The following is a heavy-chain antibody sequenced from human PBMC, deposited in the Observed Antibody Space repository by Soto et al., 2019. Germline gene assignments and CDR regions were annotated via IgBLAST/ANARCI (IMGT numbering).Heavy chain of an antibody. J-gene: IGHJ6*03. D-gene: IGHD2-2*01. CDR2: INAGNGNT. V-gene: IGHV1-3*01. CDR3: ARGHLAVVPVASWFYYMDV. CDR1: GYTFTNYA. Sequence: ASVKVSCKASGYTFTNYAVHWVRQAPGQRLEWMGWINAGNGNTRFSQNLQGRVTITRDTSARTIYMELSSLRSEDTAVYYCARGHLAVVPVASWFYYMDVWGKGTTVTVSS.